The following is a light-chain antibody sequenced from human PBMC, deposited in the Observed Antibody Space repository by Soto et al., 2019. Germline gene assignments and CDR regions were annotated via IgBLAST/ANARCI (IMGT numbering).Light chain of an antibody. V-gene: IGKV2-28*01. CDR2: LGF. CDR3: MQALRTPCT. J-gene: IGKJ1*01. Sequence: DIVMTQSPLSLPVTPGEPASISCRSSQSLLHSDGYIYLDWYLQSPGQSPQLLICLGFNRASGVPDTFSGSGSGTHFTLTISRVEAEDFGVYYCMQALRTPCTFGQGTRVEVK. CDR1: QSLLHSDGYIY.